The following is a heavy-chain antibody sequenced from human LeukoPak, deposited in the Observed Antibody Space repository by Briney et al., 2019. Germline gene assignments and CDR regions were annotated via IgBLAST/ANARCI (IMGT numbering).Heavy chain of an antibody. CDR3: ARGPNYPSPSPFDY. Sequence: ASETLSLTCTVSGGSISSGSYYWSWIRQPAGKGVEWIGRIYTSGSTNYNPSLKSRVTISVDTSKNQFSLKLSSVTAADTAVYYCARGPNYPSPSPFDYWGQGTLVTVSS. D-gene: IGHD5-24*01. CDR1: GGSISSGSYY. CDR2: IYTSGST. V-gene: IGHV4-61*02. J-gene: IGHJ4*02.